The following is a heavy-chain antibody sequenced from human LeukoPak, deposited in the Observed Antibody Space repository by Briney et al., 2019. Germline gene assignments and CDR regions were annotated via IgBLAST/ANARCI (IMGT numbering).Heavy chain of an antibody. J-gene: IGHJ4*02. CDR2: ISSSSSTI. CDR1: GFTFSSYS. D-gene: IGHD6-6*01. Sequence: GGSLRLSCAASGFTFSSYSMNWVRQAPGKGLEWVSYISSSSSTIYYADSVKGRFTISRDNSKNTLYLQMNSLRAEDTAVYYCARGGIAARRVSYYFDYWGQGTLVTVSS. CDR3: ARGGIAARRVSYYFDY. V-gene: IGHV3-48*01.